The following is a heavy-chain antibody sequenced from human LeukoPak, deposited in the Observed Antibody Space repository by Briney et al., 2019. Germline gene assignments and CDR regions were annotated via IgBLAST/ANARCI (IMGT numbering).Heavy chain of an antibody. Sequence: PGGSLRLSCAASGFTFSSYAMSWVRQAPGKGLEWVSAISGSGGSTYYADSVKGRFTISRDNSKNTLYLQMNSLRAEDTAVYYCAKDKQWLAPPPPLGSIDYWGQGTLVTVSS. CDR1: GFTFSSYA. J-gene: IGHJ4*02. CDR3: AKDKQWLAPPPPLGSIDY. V-gene: IGHV3-23*01. CDR2: ISGSGGST. D-gene: IGHD6-19*01.